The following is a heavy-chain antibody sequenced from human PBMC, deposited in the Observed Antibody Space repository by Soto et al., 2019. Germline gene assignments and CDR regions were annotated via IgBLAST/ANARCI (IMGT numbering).Heavy chain of an antibody. CDR1: GYTFTSYA. CDR3: ARGDIVAAVAAESRAFDI. Sequence: ASVKVSCKASGYTFTSYAMHWVRQAPGQRLEWMGWINAGNGNTKYSQKFQGRVTITRDTSASTAYMELSSLRSEDTAVYYCARGDIVAAVAAESRAFDIWGQGTMVTVSS. CDR2: INAGNGNT. D-gene: IGHD2-15*01. V-gene: IGHV1-3*01. J-gene: IGHJ3*02.